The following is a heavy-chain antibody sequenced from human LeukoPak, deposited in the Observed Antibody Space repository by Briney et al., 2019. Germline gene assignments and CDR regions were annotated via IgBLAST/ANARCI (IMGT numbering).Heavy chain of an antibody. CDR1: GGSFSGYY. CDR2: INHSGST. Sequence: SETLSLTCAVYGGSFSGYYWSWIRQPPGKGLEWIGEINHSGSTNYNPPLKSRVTISVDTSKNQFSLKLSSVTAADTAVYYCARGSPLSSLDIWGQGTMVTVSS. V-gene: IGHV4-34*01. J-gene: IGHJ3*02. D-gene: IGHD2/OR15-2a*01. CDR3: ARGSPLSSLDI.